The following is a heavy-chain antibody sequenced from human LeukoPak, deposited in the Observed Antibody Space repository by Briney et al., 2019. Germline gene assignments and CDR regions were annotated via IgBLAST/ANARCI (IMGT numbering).Heavy chain of an antibody. CDR2: INHSGST. D-gene: IGHD7-27*01. CDR1: GGSFSGYY. CDR3: ARVAGTWGKYFQH. J-gene: IGHJ1*01. Sequence: SETLSLTCAVYGGSFSGYYWSWIRQPPGKGLEWIGEINHSGSTNYNPSLKSRVTISVNTSKNQFSLKLSSVTAADTAVYYCARVAGTWGKYFQHWGQGTLVTVSS. V-gene: IGHV4-34*01.